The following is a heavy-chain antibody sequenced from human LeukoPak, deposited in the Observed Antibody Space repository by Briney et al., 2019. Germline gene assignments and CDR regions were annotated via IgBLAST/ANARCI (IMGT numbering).Heavy chain of an antibody. Sequence: PGGSLRLSCAASGFTFDDYAMPWVRQAPGKGLEWVSGISWNSGSIGYADSVKGRFTISRDNAKNSLYLQMNSLRAEDTALYYCAKGTSSGWLNYYFDYWGRGTLVTVSS. CDR1: GFTFDDYA. V-gene: IGHV3-9*01. J-gene: IGHJ4*02. CDR3: AKGTSSGWLNYYFDY. CDR2: ISWNSGSI. D-gene: IGHD6-19*01.